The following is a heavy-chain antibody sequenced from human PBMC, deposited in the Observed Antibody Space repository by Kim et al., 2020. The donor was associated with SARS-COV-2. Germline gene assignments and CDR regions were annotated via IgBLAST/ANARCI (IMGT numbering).Heavy chain of an antibody. CDR3: ARHLWAVGGGDY. Sequence: PYPRSRVTISVETSKNQFSRKLSSVTAADTAVYYCARHLWAVGGGDYWGQGTLFTVSS. J-gene: IGHJ4*02. V-gene: IGHV4-39*01. D-gene: IGHD2-21*01.